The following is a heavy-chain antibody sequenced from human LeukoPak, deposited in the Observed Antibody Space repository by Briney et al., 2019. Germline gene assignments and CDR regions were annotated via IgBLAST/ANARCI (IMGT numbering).Heavy chain of an antibody. D-gene: IGHD7-27*01. CDR3: ARGPPNWGYDY. Sequence: ASVKVSCKASGYTFTSYEFNWVRQATGQRPEWMGRMSPNSGDTGYAQKFQDRVTMTRNTSISTAYMELSSLRSDDTAVYYCARGPPNWGYDYWGPGTLVTVSS. CDR2: MSPNSGDT. CDR1: GYTFTSYE. J-gene: IGHJ4*02. V-gene: IGHV1-8*01.